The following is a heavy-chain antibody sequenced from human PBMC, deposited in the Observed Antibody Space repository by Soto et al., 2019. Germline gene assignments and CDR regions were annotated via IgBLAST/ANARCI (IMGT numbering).Heavy chain of an antibody. CDR1: GFTLSSYA. D-gene: IGHD2-15*01. CDR3: ARRYCSCGYCYFDY. CDR2: ISYDGSDK. J-gene: IGHJ4*02. V-gene: IGHV3-30-3*01. Sequence: QVQLVESGGGVVQPGRSLRLSCAASGFTLSSYAMHWVRQAPGKGLGWVAVISYDGSDKYYADSVKGRFTISRDNSKNTLFLQMNTLSPEDTAVYYCARRYCSCGYCYFDYWGQGTLVTVSS.